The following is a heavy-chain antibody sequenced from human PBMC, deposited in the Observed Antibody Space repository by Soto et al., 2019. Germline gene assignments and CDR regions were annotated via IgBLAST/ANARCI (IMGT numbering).Heavy chain of an antibody. CDR2: INPNSGGT. CDR3: ARSGDSSGYWYYFDY. D-gene: IGHD3-22*01. V-gene: IGHV1-2*04. J-gene: IGHJ4*02. Sequence: QVQLVQSGAEVKKPGASVKVSCKASGYTFTGYYMHWVRQAPGQGLEWMGWINPNSGGTNYAQKFQGWVTMTRDTSISTAYMELSRLRSDDTAVYYCARSGDSSGYWYYFDYWGQGTLVTVSS. CDR1: GYTFTGYY.